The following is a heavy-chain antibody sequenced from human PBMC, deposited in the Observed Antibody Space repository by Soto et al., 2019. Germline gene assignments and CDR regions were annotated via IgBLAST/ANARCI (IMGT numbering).Heavy chain of an antibody. V-gene: IGHV1-8*01. D-gene: IGHD1-1*01. CDR3: ARRAETNGWNGFGADKYYFDF. CDR2: MNPNTGSS. CDR1: GYTFTSYD. J-gene: IGHJ4*02. Sequence: AASVKVSCKASGYTFTSYDIYWVRQATGQGLEWMGWMNPNTGSSGYAQKFQGRVTMTSDTSISTAHMELSSLRSEDTAVYYCARRAETNGWNGFGADKYYFDFWGQGTLVTVSS.